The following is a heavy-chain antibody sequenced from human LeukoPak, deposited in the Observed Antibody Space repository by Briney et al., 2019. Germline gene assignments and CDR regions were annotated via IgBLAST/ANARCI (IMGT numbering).Heavy chain of an antibody. J-gene: IGHJ4*02. CDR1: GGSIGSYY. D-gene: IGHD7-27*01. V-gene: IGHV4-59*08. Sequence: PSETLSLTCTVSGGSIGSYYWSWIRQPPGKGLEWIGYIYYSGSTNYNPSLKSRVTISVDTSKNQFSLKLSSVTAADTAVYYCARSPELGNFDYWGQGTLVTVSS. CDR3: ARSPELGNFDY. CDR2: IYYSGST.